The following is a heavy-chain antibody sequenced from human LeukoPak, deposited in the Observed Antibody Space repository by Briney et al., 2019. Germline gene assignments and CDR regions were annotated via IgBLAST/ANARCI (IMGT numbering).Heavy chain of an antibody. V-gene: IGHV3-15*01. CDR3: TTERVNIVATDSFDY. D-gene: IGHD5-12*01. CDR1: GFTFSNAW. Sequence: GGSLRLSCAASGFTFSNAWMSWVRQAPGKGLEWVGRIKSKTDGGTTDYAAPVKGRFTISRDDSKNTLYLQMSSLKTEDTAVYYCTTERVNIVATDSFDYWGQGTLVTVSS. CDR2: IKSKTDGGTT. J-gene: IGHJ4*02.